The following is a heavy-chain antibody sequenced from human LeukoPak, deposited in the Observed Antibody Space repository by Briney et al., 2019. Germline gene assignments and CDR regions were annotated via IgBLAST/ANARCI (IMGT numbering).Heavy chain of an antibody. CDR1: GGSFSGYY. CDR2: INHSGST. CDR3: ASLNCSGGSCYSDPTFDY. J-gene: IGHJ4*02. D-gene: IGHD2-15*01. V-gene: IGHV4-34*01. Sequence: SETLSLTCAVYGGSFSGYYWSWIRQPPGKGQEWIGEINHSGSTNYTPSLKSRVTISVDTSKNQFSLKLSSVTAADTAVYYCASLNCSGGSCYSDPTFDYWGQGTLVTVSS.